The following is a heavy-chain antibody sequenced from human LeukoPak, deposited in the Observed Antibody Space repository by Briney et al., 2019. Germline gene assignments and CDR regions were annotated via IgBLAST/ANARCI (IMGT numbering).Heavy chain of an antibody. CDR2: INPNSGGT. V-gene: IGHV1-2*06. Sequence: ASVKVSCKASGYTLTAYYLHWVRQAPGQGLEWMGRINPNSGGTTYAQKFQGRVTMTRDTSIGTAYMELSSLRSDDTALYYCARPYYESSGLYVDAFDIWGQGIMVTVSS. D-gene: IGHD3-22*01. CDR1: GYTLTAYY. CDR3: ARPYYESSGLYVDAFDI. J-gene: IGHJ3*02.